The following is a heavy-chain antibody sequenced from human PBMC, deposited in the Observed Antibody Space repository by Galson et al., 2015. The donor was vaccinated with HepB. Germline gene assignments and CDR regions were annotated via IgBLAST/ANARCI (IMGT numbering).Heavy chain of an antibody. D-gene: IGHD4-23*01. V-gene: IGHV4-59*01. J-gene: IGHJ2*01. CDR2: IYYSGST. CDR3: ARDGPRWGGNWYFDL. CDR1: GGSISSYY. Sequence: ETLSLTCTVSGGSISSYYWSWIRQPPGKGLEWIGYIYYSGSTNYNPSLKSRVTISVDTSKDQFSLKLSSVTAADTAVYYCARDGPRWGGNWYFDLWGRGTLVTVSS.